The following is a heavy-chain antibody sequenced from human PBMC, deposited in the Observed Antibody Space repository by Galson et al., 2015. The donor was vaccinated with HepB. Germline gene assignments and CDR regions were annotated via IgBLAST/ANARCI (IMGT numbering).Heavy chain of an antibody. J-gene: IGHJ4*02. Sequence: SLRLSCAASGFTFSSYAMHWVRQAPGKGLEWVAVISYDGSNKYYADSVKGRFTISRDNSKNTLYLQMNSLRAEDTAVYYCAREGRYYDILSYYFDYWGQGTLVTVSS. V-gene: IGHV3-30-3*01. CDR2: ISYDGSNK. CDR3: AREGRYYDILSYYFDY. D-gene: IGHD3-9*01. CDR1: GFTFSSYA.